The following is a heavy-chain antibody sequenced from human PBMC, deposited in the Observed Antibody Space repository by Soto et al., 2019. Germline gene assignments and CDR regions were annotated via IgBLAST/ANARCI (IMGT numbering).Heavy chain of an antibody. D-gene: IGHD2-15*01. CDR1: GESFSDFA. J-gene: IGHJ6*02. Sequence: QVQLVQSGAEVRKPGSSVKVSCKSSGESFSDFAISWVRQAPGKGLEWMGGIIPMSGTPNYAQRFQGRVLITADVSTETAYMDLTNLRYEDTAVYYCAITPGGRHHALYLMDVWGQGTTVTVSS. CDR3: AITPGGRHHALYLMDV. CDR2: IIPMSGTP. V-gene: IGHV1-69*19.